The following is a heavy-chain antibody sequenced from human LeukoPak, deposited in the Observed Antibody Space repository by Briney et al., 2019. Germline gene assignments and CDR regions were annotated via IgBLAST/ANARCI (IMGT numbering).Heavy chain of an antibody. CDR1: GYTFSRYS. J-gene: IGHJ3*02. CDR2: ISSSGSYI. D-gene: IGHD3-16*01. CDR3: ARDYDKAFDI. V-gene: IGHV3-21*01. Sequence: GGPLRLSCAASGYTFSRYSMNWVRQAPGKGLEWVSSISSSGSYIYYADSVKGRFTISRDNAKNSLYLQMNSLRAEDTAVYYCARDYDKAFDIWGEGTMVTVSS.